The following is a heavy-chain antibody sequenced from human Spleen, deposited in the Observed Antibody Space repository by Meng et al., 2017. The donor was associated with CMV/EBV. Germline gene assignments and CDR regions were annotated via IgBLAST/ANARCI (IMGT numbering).Heavy chain of an antibody. Sequence: GGSLRLSCATSGFTFSSYWMRWVRQAPGKGLVWVARISPSGSTTDYAGSVKGRFTISRDYTENTLYLQMNSLRAEDTAVYYCARGEYTDYYHGMDFWGQGTTVTVSS. CDR2: ISPSGSTT. J-gene: IGHJ6*02. CDR1: GFTFSSYW. V-gene: IGHV3-74*01. CDR3: ARGEYTDYYHGMDF. D-gene: IGHD3-10*01.